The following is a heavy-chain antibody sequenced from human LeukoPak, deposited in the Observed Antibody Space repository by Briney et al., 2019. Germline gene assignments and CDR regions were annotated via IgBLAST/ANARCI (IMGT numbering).Heavy chain of an antibody. V-gene: IGHV4-61*01. CDR1: GGSVSSGRYY. CDR2: TYYRGSS. J-gene: IGHJ4*02. Sequence: SETLSLTCTVSGGSVSSGRYYWSWIRQPPGKGVEWIGCTYYRGSSNYNPSLKSRATISLDTFRNQFSLILGSVTAADTAVYYCARGGLQLPDHWGEGTLVTVSS. D-gene: IGHD2-2*01. CDR3: ARGGLQLPDH.